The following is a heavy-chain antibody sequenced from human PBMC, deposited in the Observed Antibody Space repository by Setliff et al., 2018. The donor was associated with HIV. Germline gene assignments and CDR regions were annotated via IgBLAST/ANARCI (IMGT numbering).Heavy chain of an antibody. Sequence: SETLSLTCAVYGGSFSGYYWSWIRQPPGKGLEWIGEINHSGSTNYNPSLKSRLTISVDTSKNQFSLKLNSVAAADTAVYYCARLYYDSTGMLGYYFDYWGQGTLVTVSS. CDR2: INHSGST. CDR1: GGSFSGYY. V-gene: IGHV4-34*01. CDR3: ARLYYDSTGMLGYYFDY. D-gene: IGHD3-22*01. J-gene: IGHJ4*02.